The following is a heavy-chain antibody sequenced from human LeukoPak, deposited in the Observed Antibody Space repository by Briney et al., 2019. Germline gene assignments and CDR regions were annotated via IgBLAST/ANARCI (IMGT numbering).Heavy chain of an antibody. CDR2: IYYSGST. CDR3: ARGAPAVVAAAIMDV. D-gene: IGHD2-15*01. J-gene: IGHJ6*04. V-gene: IGHV4-59*01. CDR1: GGSISSYY. Sequence: SETLSLTCTVSGGSISSYYWNWIRQPPGKGLEWIGYIYYSGSTNYNPSLKSRVAISVDTSKNQFSLKLSSVTAADTAVYYCARGAPAVVAAAIMDVWGKGTTVTVSS.